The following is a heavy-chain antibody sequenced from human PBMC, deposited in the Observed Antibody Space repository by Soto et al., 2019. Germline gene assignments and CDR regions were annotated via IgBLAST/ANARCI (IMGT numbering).Heavy chain of an antibody. CDR2: ISYDGSNK. J-gene: IGHJ4*02. D-gene: IGHD3-3*01. V-gene: IGHV3-30*18. Sequence: GGSLRLSCAASGFTFSSYGMHWVRQAPGKGLEWVAVISYDGSNKYYADSVKGRFTISRDNSKNTLYLQMNSLRAEDTAVYYCAKDLYDFWSGYYSPFDYWGQGTLVTVSS. CDR3: AKDLYDFWSGYYSPFDY. CDR1: GFTFSSYG.